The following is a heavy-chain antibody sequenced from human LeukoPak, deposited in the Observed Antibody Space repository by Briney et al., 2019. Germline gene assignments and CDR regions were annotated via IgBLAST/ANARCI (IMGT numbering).Heavy chain of an antibody. V-gene: IGHV3-74*01. D-gene: IGHD2-15*01. CDR1: GFTFSSYW. J-gene: IGHJ6*03. CDR3: ARDPSRYCSGGSCYPDDYMDV. Sequence: PGGSLRLSCAASGFTFSSYWMHWVRQAPGKGLVWVSRINSDGSNTNYADSVKGRFTISRDNAKNTLYLEMNSLRGEDTALYYCARDPSRYCSGGSCYPDDYMDVWGKGTTVTVSS. CDR2: INSDGSNT.